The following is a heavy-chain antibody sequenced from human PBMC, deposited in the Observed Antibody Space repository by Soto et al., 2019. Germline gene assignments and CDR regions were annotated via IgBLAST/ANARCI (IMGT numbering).Heavy chain of an antibody. D-gene: IGHD4-17*01. CDR1: GGSVTNSSYY. Sequence: SETLSLTCTVSGGSVTNSSYYWGWIRQSPGKGLEWIGSVYYRGRSYSKSSVKSRVTISVDTSKNRFSLSLNSVTASDTAVYFCVTQRTTVPTKAYFDYWGPGALVTVSS. J-gene: IGHJ4*02. CDR3: VTQRTTVPTKAYFDY. V-gene: IGHV4-39*01. CDR2: VYYRGRS.